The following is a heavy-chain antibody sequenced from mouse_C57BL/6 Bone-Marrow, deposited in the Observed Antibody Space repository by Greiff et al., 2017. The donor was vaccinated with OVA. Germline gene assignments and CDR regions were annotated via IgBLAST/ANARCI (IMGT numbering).Heavy chain of an antibody. J-gene: IGHJ4*01. CDR1: GFTFSDYY. V-gene: IGHV5-12*01. D-gene: IGHD2-1*01. Sequence: EVKLMESGGGLVQPGGSLKLSCAASGFTFSDYYMYWVRQTPEKRLEWVAYISNGGGSTYYPDTVKGRFTISRDNAKNTLYLQMSRLKSEDTAMYYCARPGIYYGNYWGYYYAMDYWGQGTSVTVSS. CDR3: ARPGIYYGNYWGYYYAMDY. CDR2: ISNGGGST.